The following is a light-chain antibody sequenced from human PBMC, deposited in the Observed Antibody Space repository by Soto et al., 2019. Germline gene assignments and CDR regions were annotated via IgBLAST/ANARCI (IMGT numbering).Light chain of an antibody. V-gene: IGKV3-20*01. Sequence: EIVLTQSAGPLSLSPGERATLSCRSSQSVRSSYLGWYQQQPGQAPRLPIYGASRRATGSPDRCRGGGAGTDSTRTISRLEPDDFAAHYCHQDGSSPPGTLGQGTKVDIK. CDR1: QSVRSSY. CDR3: HQDGSSPPGT. J-gene: IGKJ1*01. CDR2: GAS.